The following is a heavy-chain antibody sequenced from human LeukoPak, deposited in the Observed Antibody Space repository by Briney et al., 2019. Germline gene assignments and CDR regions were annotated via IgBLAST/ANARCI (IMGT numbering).Heavy chain of an antibody. Sequence: GGSLRLSWAASGFTFSSYAMSWVRQAPGKGREWVSFIIGSGGSTYYADSVKGRFTISRDNSKKTLSLQMTSLRAEDTAVYYCAKTIYGDSTYSYYYGMDVWGQGTTVTVSS. D-gene: IGHD4-17*01. CDR1: GFTFSSYA. CDR2: IIGSGGST. J-gene: IGHJ6*02. CDR3: AKTIYGDSTYSYYYGMDV. V-gene: IGHV3-23*01.